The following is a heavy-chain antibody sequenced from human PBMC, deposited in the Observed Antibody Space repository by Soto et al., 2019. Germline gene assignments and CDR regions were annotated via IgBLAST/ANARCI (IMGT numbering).Heavy chain of an antibody. D-gene: IGHD1-1*01. CDR2: IYYSGST. CDR3: ARGLEPHYYYYYGMDV. J-gene: IGHJ6*04. CDR1: GGSISSGGYY. Sequence: SETLSLTCTVSGGSISSGGYYWSWIRQHPGKGLEWIGYIYYSGSTYYNPSLKSRVTISVDTSKNQFSLKLSSVTAADTAVYYCARGLEPHYYYYYGMDVWGEGTTVTVSS. V-gene: IGHV4-31*03.